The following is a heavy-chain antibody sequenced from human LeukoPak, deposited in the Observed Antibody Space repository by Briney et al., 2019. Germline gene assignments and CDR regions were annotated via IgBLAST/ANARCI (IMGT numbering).Heavy chain of an antibody. J-gene: IGHJ4*02. D-gene: IGHD2-2*01. Sequence: SETLSLTCAVSGYSITSGYYWGWIRQPPGKGLEWIGSIYHSGSTYYNPSLKTRVTMSVDTSKNQFSLKLSSVTAAGTAVYYCARLYLRDHCSSTSCYGLYFDYWGQGTLVTVSS. CDR1: GYSITSGYY. CDR2: IYHSGST. CDR3: ARLYLRDHCSSTSCYGLYFDY. V-gene: IGHV4-38-2*01.